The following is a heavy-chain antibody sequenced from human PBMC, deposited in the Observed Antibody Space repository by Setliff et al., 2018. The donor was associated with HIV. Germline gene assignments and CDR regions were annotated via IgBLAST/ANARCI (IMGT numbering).Heavy chain of an antibody. CDR3: ATSRVVVLRFDP. D-gene: IGHD3-22*01. CDR2: IYYSGST. V-gene: IGHV4-39*07. J-gene: IGHJ5*02. CDR1: GGSISGSSYY. Sequence: PSETLSLTCTVSGGSISGSSYYWGWIRQPPGKGLEWIGSIYYSGSTYYNPSLKSRVTISVDTSKNQFSLKLYSVTAADTAVYYCATSRVVVLRFDPWGQGTLGTVSS.